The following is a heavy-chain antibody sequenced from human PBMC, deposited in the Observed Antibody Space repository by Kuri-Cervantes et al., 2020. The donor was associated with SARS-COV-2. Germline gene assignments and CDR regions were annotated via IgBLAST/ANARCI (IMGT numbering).Heavy chain of an antibody. V-gene: IGHV3-30-3*01. Sequence: GGSLRLSCAASGFTFSSYAMHWVRQAPGKGLEWVAVISYDGSNKYYADSVKGRFTISRDNSKSTLYLQMNSLRAEDTAVYYCARERSYYDFWSGYSDNWFDPWGQGTLVTVSS. CDR1: GFTFSSYA. J-gene: IGHJ5*02. CDR3: ARERSYYDFWSGYSDNWFDP. CDR2: ISYDGSNK. D-gene: IGHD3-3*01.